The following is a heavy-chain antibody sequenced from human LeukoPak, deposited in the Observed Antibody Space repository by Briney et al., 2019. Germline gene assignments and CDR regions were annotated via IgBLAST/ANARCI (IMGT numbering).Heavy chain of an antibody. CDR3: ARDRAITMVREGSGWFDP. V-gene: IGHV1-2*02. CDR1: GYIFTGYY. CDR2: INPDSGGT. Sequence: GASVKVSCKTSGYIFTGYYMHWVRQAPGQGLEWMGWINPDSGGTKYAQKFQGRVTMTRATSINTAYMELSGLRSDDTAVYYCARDRAITMVREGSGWFDPWGQGTLVTVSS. J-gene: IGHJ5*02. D-gene: IGHD3-10*01.